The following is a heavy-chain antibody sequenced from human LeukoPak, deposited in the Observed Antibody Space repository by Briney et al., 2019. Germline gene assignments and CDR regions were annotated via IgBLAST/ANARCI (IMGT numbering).Heavy chain of an antibody. CDR1: GFTFSNAW. D-gene: IGHD3-9*01. Sequence: GSLRLSCAASGFTFSNAWMSWVRQAPGKGLEWVGRIKSKTDGGTTDYAAPVKGRFTISRDDSKNTLYLQMNSLKTEDTAVYYCTTDIILTVIPPDGYWGQGTLVTVSS. J-gene: IGHJ4*02. CDR2: IKSKTDGGTT. V-gene: IGHV3-15*01. CDR3: TTDIILTVIPPDGY.